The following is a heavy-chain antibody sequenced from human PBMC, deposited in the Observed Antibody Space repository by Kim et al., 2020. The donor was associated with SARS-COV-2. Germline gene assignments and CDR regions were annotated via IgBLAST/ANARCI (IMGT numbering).Heavy chain of an antibody. Sequence: VKGRFTISRDNAENSLYLQMNSLRAEDTAVYYCARGWVDWYDSSGYGMDVWGQGTTVTVSS. V-gene: IGHV3-21*01. J-gene: IGHJ6*02. D-gene: IGHD3-22*01. CDR3: ARGWVDWYDSSGYGMDV.